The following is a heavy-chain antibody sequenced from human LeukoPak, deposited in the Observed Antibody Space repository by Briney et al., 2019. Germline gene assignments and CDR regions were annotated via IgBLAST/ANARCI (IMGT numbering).Heavy chain of an antibody. Sequence: ASVKVSCKASGYTFTSYDINWVRQATGQGLEGMGWMNPNSGNTGYAQKFQGRVTMTRNTSISTAYMELSSLRSEDTAVYYCAGGGPRSSYDFWSGYWEDYYYGMDVWGQGTTVTVSS. CDR3: AGGGPRSSYDFWSGYWEDYYYGMDV. CDR1: GYTFTSYD. J-gene: IGHJ6*02. V-gene: IGHV1-8*01. D-gene: IGHD3-3*01. CDR2: MNPNSGNT.